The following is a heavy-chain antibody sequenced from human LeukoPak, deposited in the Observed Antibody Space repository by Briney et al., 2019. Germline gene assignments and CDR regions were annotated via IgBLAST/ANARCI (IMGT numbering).Heavy chain of an antibody. J-gene: IGHJ5*02. CDR1: GFTFSIYS. Sequence: GGSLRLSCAASGFTFSIYSMNWVRQVPGKGLEWVSYISSSSTTIYYADSVKGRFTISRDDAKNPLYLQMNSLRAEDTAVYFCARTPSVSAGHWFDPWGQGTLVTVSS. CDR2: ISSSSTTI. V-gene: IGHV3-48*01. CDR3: ARTPSVSAGHWFDP. D-gene: IGHD2-15*01.